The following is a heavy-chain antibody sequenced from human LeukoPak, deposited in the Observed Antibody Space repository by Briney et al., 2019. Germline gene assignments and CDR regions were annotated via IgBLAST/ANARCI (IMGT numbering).Heavy chain of an antibody. CDR3: AREAYGDYADQTFDY. CDR1: GGSFSGYY. J-gene: IGHJ4*02. V-gene: IGHV4-34*01. CDR2: INHSGST. Sequence: SETLSLTCAVYGGSFSGYYWSWIRQPPGKGLEWIGEINHSGSTNYNPSLKSRVTISVDTSKNQFSLKLSSVTAADTAVYYCAREAYGDYADQTFDYWGQGTLVTVSS. D-gene: IGHD4-17*01.